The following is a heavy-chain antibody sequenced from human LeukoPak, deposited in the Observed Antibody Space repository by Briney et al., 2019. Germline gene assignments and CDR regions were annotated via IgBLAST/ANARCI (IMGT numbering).Heavy chain of an antibody. CDR2: ISGSGGST. CDR1: GFTFSSYA. D-gene: IGHD5-12*01. CDR3: AKDLNSGYDWWDFDY. J-gene: IGHJ4*02. V-gene: IGHV3-23*01. Sequence: GGSLRLSCAASGFTFSSYAMSWVRQAPGKGLEWVSAISGSGGSTYYADSVKGRFTISRDNSKNTLYLQMNSLRAEDTAVYYCAKDLNSGYDWWDFDYWGQGTLVTVSS.